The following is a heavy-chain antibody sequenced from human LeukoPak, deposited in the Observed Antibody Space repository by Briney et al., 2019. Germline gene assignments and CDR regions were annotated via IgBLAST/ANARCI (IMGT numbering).Heavy chain of an antibody. CDR1: GGTFSSYA. CDR2: IIPILGIA. Sequence: SVKVSCKASGGTFSSYAISWVRQAPGQGLEWMGRIIPILGIANYAQKFQGRVTITADKSTSTAYMELSSLRSEDTAVYYCADGSGSFRMGDYWGQGTLVTVSS. V-gene: IGHV1-69*04. CDR3: ADGSGSFRMGDY. J-gene: IGHJ4*02. D-gene: IGHD3-10*01.